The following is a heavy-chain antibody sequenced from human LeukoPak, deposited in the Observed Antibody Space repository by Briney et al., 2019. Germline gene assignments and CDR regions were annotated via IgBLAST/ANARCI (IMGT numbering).Heavy chain of an antibody. D-gene: IGHD3-22*01. V-gene: IGHV3-23*01. CDR2: ISGSGGST. Sequence: GGSLRLSCAASGFTFSSYAMSWVRQAPGKGLEWVSAISGSGGSTYYADSVKGRFTISRDNSKSTLYLQMNSLRAEDTAVYYCAKDNAPFITMIATDYWGQGTLVTVSS. CDR3: AKDNAPFITMIATDY. J-gene: IGHJ4*02. CDR1: GFTFSSYA.